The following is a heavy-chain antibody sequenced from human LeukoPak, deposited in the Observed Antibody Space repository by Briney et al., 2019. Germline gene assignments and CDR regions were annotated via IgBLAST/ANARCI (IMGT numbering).Heavy chain of an antibody. J-gene: IGHJ4*02. CDR3: ARVGQWLSYYFDY. D-gene: IGHD6-19*01. Sequence: GGSLRLSCAASGFTISTNYMSWVRQAPGKGLEWDSLIYSGGSTYYADSVKGRSIISRDNSKNTLYLQMNSLRAEDTAVYYCARVGQWLSYYFDYWGQGTLVTVSS. CDR1: GFTISTNY. CDR2: IYSGGST. V-gene: IGHV3-66*01.